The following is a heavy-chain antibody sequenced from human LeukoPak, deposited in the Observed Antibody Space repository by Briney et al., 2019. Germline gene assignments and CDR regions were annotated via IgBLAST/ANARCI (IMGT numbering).Heavy chain of an antibody. J-gene: IGHJ4*02. Sequence: SETLSLTCTVSGGSISSYYWSWIRQPAGKGLEWIGRIYTSGSTNYNPSLKSRVTMSVDTSKNQFSLKLRSVTAADTAVYYCARGYNWGSPTRNFYYLDVWGQGTLVTVSS. CDR2: IYTSGST. CDR3: ARGYNWGSPTRNFYYLDV. V-gene: IGHV4-4*07. CDR1: GGSISSYY. D-gene: IGHD7-27*01.